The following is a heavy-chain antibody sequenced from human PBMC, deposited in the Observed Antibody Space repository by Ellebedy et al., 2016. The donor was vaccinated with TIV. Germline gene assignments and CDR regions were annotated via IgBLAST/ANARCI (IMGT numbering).Heavy chain of an antibody. V-gene: IGHV3-9*01. J-gene: IGHJ6*02. CDR1: GFNFDDFA. CDR2: INWHSGTI. Sequence: SLKISXAASGFNFDDFAMYWVRHAPGKGLEWASGINWHSGTIGYADSVKGRFTITRDNAKDSLYLQMDSLREEDTALYYCAKATMARYYYFGMDVWGQGTTVIVSS. CDR3: AKATMARYYYFGMDV. D-gene: IGHD3-10*01.